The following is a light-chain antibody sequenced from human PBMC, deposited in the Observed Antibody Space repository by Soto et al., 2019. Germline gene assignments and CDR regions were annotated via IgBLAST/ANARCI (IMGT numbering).Light chain of an antibody. V-gene: IGLV2-14*01. Sequence: QSALTQPASVSGSPGQSITISCTGTTSDVGGYNYVSWYQQHPGKAPKLMICEVSNRPSGVSNRFSGSKSSNTASLTISGLQAEDEADYYCSSYTSSGTPVVFGGGTKLTVL. CDR2: EVS. J-gene: IGLJ2*01. CDR1: TSDVGGYNY. CDR3: SSYTSSGTPVV.